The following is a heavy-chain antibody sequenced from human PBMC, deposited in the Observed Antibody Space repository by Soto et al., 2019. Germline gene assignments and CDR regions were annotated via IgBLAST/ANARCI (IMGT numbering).Heavy chain of an antibody. CDR1: GGSISSGGYS. Sequence: SETLCLTCAVSGGSISSGGYSWSWIRQPPGKGLEWIGYIYHSGSTYYNPSLKSRVTISVDRSKNQFSLKLSSVTAADTAVYYCAGGSSTLSGAARLHYFDYWGQGTLVTVSS. CDR3: AGGSSTLSGAARLHYFDY. D-gene: IGHD6-6*01. V-gene: IGHV4-30-2*01. CDR2: IYHSGST. J-gene: IGHJ4*02.